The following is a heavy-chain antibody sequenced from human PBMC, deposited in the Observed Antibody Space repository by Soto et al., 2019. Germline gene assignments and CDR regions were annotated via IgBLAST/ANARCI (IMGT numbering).Heavy chain of an antibody. D-gene: IGHD3-9*01. V-gene: IGHV3-74*01. CDR1: GFTFSRFW. Sequence: GGSLRLSCAASGFTFSRFWMHWVRQAPGKGLVWVSRINSDGSNTNYADSVKGRFTISRDNAKNTLYLQMNSLRAEDTAVYYYAREPFYYDILTGYGNDAFDIWGQGTMVT. CDR3: AREPFYYDILTGYGNDAFDI. J-gene: IGHJ3*02. CDR2: INSDGSNT.